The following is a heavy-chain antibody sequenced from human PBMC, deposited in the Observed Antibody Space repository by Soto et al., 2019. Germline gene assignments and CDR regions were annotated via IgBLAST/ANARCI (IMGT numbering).Heavy chain of an antibody. V-gene: IGHV1-18*01. CDR2: ISAYNGNT. CDR1: GYTFTSYG. D-gene: IGHD3-22*01. CDR3: ARGYIYYDSSGYYAETFDY. Sequence: QVQLVQSGAEVKKPGASVKVSCKASGYTFTSYGISWVRQAPGQGLEWMGWISAYNGNTNYAQKLQGRVTMTTDTSTSTAYMELRSLRSDDTAMYYCARGYIYYDSSGYYAETFDYWGQGTLVTVSS. J-gene: IGHJ4*02.